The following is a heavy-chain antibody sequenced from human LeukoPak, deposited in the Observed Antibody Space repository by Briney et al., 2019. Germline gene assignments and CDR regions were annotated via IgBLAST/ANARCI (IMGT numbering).Heavy chain of an antibody. D-gene: IGHD3-22*01. V-gene: IGHV4-59*01. J-gene: IGHJ5*02. CDR3: ARNRFYLTGAYYFDP. Sequence: SETLSLTCSVSGASMKNSFWSWIRQPPGKGLEWIGYISDSGNTNYNPSLKSRVTFSIDTSKGQFYLNLRSVTAAGTALYFCARNRFYLTGAYYFDPWGRGTQVTVSS. CDR2: ISDSGNT. CDR1: GASMKNSF.